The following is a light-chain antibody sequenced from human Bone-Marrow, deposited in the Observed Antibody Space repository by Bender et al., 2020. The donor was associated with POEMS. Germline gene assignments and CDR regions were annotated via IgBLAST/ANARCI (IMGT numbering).Light chain of an antibody. CDR3: TSYTSSSTLVV. V-gene: IGLV2-8*01. CDR2: EVS. Sequence: QSALTQPPSASGSPGQSVTISCTGTSSEVGGYNYVSWYQQHPGKAPKLMIYEVSKRPSGVPDRFSGSKSGNTASLTVSGLQAEDEADYYCTSYTSSSTLVVFGGGTKLTVL. J-gene: IGLJ2*01. CDR1: SSEVGGYNY.